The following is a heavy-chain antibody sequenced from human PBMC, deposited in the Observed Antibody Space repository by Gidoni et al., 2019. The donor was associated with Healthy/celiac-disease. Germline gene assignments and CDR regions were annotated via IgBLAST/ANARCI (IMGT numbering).Heavy chain of an antibody. CDR2: IDPSDSYT. CDR3: ARHAGDITMIVVVNNPYYFDY. Sequence: EVQLVQSGAEVKKPGESLRISCKGSGYSFTSYWISWVRQMPGKGLEWMGRIDPSDSYTNDSPSFQGHVTISADKSISTAYLQWSSLKASDTAMYYCARHAGDITMIVVVNNPYYFDYWGQGTLVTVSS. CDR1: GYSFTSYW. D-gene: IGHD3-22*01. J-gene: IGHJ4*02. V-gene: IGHV5-10-1*03.